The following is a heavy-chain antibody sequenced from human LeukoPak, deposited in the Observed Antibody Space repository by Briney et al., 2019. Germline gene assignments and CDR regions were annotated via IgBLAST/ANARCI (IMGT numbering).Heavy chain of an antibody. D-gene: IGHD6-6*01. J-gene: IGHJ4*02. CDR2: INPNSGGT. Sequence: ASVKVSCKASGYTFTGYYMHWVRQAPGQGLEWMGWINPNSGGTNYAQKFQGRVTMTRDTSISTAYMELSRLRSDGTAVYYCAGVLARPTAGSSSPLGYWGQGTLVTVSS. CDR3: AGVLARPTAGSSSPLGY. V-gene: IGHV1-2*02. CDR1: GYTFTGYY.